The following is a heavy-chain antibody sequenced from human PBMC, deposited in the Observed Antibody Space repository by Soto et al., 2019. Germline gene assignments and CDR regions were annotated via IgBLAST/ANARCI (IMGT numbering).Heavy chain of an antibody. CDR3: AREGSYDSSWGFDY. V-gene: IGHV1-69*01. D-gene: IGHD6-13*01. J-gene: IGHJ4*02. CDR1: GGSFSSYA. Sequence: QVQLVQSGAEVKKPGSSVKVSCKASGGSFSSYAISWGRQAPGQGLEWMGGIIPIFGTANYAQKFQGRVTITADESTSTAYMELSSLRSEDTAVSYCAREGSYDSSWGFDYWGQGTLVTVSS. CDR2: IIPIFGTA.